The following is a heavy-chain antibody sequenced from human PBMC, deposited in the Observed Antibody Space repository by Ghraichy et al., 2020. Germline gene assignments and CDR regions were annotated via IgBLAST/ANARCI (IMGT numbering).Heavy chain of an antibody. Sequence: GGSLRLSCAASGFTFSTYAMGWVRQAPGKRLEWVSTISGSGGSTYYADSVKGRFTISRDNSKNTLCLQMSSLRAEDTAVYYCAKGDTSGSIFRYWGQGTLVTVSS. CDR3: AKGDTSGSIFRY. V-gene: IGHV3-23*01. D-gene: IGHD3-22*01. J-gene: IGHJ4*02. CDR1: GFTFSTYA. CDR2: ISGSGGST.